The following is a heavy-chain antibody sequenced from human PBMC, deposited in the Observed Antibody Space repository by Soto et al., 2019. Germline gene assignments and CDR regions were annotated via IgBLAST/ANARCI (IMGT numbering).Heavy chain of an antibody. CDR3: ARGRRTAVTIDY. V-gene: IGHV4-34*01. CDR1: GGSFSGYY. Sequence: QVQLQQWGAGLLKPSETLSLTCAVYGGSFSGYYWSWIRQPPGKGLEWIGEINPSGSTNYNPSLKSRVTISVDTSRNQFSLKLSSVTAADTAVYYCARGRRTAVTIDYWGQGTLVTVSS. D-gene: IGHD4-17*01. J-gene: IGHJ4*02. CDR2: INPSGST.